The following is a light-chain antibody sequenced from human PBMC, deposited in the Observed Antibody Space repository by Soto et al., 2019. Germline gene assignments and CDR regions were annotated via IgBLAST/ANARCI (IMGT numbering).Light chain of an antibody. CDR2: EAN. CDR1: SSDVGNYNL. Sequence: QSALTQPASVSGSPGQSITISCTGTSSDVGNYNLVSWYQQHPRKAPKLMIFEANKRPSGVSYRFAGSKSGNTASLTISGLQAEDEADYYCCSYAGGRFVFGTGTKLTVL. CDR3: CSYAGGRFV. J-gene: IGLJ1*01. V-gene: IGLV2-23*01.